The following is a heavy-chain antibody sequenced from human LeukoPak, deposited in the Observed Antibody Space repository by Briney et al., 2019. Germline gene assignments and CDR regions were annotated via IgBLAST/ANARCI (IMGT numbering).Heavy chain of an antibody. CDR2: ISYDGSNK. Sequence: PGGSLRLSCAASGFTFSSYAMHWVRQAPGKGLEWVAVISYDGSNKYYADSVKGRFTISRDNSKSTLYLQMNSLRAEDTAVYYCARGGQLWPDAFDIWGQGTMVTVSS. D-gene: IGHD5-18*01. CDR3: ARGGQLWPDAFDI. CDR1: GFTFSSYA. J-gene: IGHJ3*02. V-gene: IGHV3-30-3*01.